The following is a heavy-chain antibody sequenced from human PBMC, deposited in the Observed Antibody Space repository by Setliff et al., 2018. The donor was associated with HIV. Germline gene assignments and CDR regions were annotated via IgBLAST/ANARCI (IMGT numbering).Heavy chain of an antibody. CDR1: GYTFTDYF. Sequence: ASVKVSCKASGYTFTDYFLHWVRQAPGQSLEWMGWIDPNNGDTTIPRRFQGRVTMTRDTSINTAYMQLSGLRPDDTAVYYCARQLSNSLESWGQGSLVTVSS. CDR2: IDPNNGDT. J-gene: IGHJ5*02. CDR3: ARQLSNSLES. V-gene: IGHV1-2*02. D-gene: IGHD3-3*01.